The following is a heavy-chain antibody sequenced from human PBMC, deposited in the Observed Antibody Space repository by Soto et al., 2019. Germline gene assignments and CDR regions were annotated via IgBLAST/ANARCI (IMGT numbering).Heavy chain of an antibody. J-gene: IGHJ5*02. CDR2: IYYSGST. Sequence: SETLSLTCTVSGGSISSSSYYWGWIRQPPGKGLEWIGSIYYSGSTYYNPSLKSRVTISVDTSKNQFSLSLKSVTAADTAFYYCVGSGTDVWVSKDDYWFDPWGQGTLVTV. D-gene: IGHD3-10*01. CDR1: GGSISSSSYY. CDR3: VGSGTDVWVSKDDYWFDP. V-gene: IGHV4-39*07.